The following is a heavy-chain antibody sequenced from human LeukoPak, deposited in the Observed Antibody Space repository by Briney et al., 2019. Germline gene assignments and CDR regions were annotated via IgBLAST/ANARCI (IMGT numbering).Heavy chain of an antibody. CDR1: GGSISSGSYY. J-gene: IGHJ3*02. D-gene: IGHD3-3*01. V-gene: IGHV4-61*02. CDR2: IYTSGST. CDR3: AREQTPHYDSWSGTWRKAFDI. Sequence: SETLSLTCTVSGGSISSGSYYWSWIRQPAGKGLEWIGRIYTSGSTNYNPSLKSRVTISVDTSKNQFSLKLSSVTAADTAVYYCAREQTPHYDSWSGTWRKAFDIWGQGTMVTVSS.